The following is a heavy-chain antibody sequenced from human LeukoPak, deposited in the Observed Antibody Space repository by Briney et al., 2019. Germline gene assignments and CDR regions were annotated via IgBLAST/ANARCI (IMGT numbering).Heavy chain of an antibody. Sequence: GASVKVSCKVSGYTLTELSMHWVRQAPGKGREWMGGFDPEDGETIYAQKFQGRVTMTEDTSTDTAYMELSSLRSEDTAVYYCATDPLGYYDSSGHTSPFDYWGQGTLVTVSS. CDR2: FDPEDGET. V-gene: IGHV1-24*01. CDR3: ATDPLGYYDSSGHTSPFDY. D-gene: IGHD3-22*01. J-gene: IGHJ4*02. CDR1: GYTLTELS.